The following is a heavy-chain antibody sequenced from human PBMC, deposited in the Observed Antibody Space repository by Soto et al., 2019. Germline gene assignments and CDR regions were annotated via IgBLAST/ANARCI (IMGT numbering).Heavy chain of an antibody. CDR3: ARDSTMVRGVMGRFDP. J-gene: IGHJ5*02. D-gene: IGHD3-10*01. CDR1: GYTFTSYG. Sequence: ASVKVSCKASGYTFTSYGISWVRQAPGQGLEWMGWISAYNGNTNYAQKLQGRVTMTTDTSTSTAYMELRSLRSDDTAVYYCARDSTMVRGVMGRFDPWGQGTLVTVSS. V-gene: IGHV1-18*01. CDR2: ISAYNGNT.